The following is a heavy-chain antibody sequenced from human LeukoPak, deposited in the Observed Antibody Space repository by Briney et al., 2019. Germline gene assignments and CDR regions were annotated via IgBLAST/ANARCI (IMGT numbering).Heavy chain of an antibody. CDR1: GGSISSYY. J-gene: IGHJ4*02. Sequence: SETLSLTCTVSGGSISSYYWNWIRQPPGKGLEWIGYIYYSGSTNYNPSLKSRVTISVDTSKNQFSLKLSSVTAADTALYYCARQVVVTAPLGYWGQGTLVTVSS. CDR3: ARQVVVTAPLGY. CDR2: IYYSGST. V-gene: IGHV4-59*08. D-gene: IGHD2-21*02.